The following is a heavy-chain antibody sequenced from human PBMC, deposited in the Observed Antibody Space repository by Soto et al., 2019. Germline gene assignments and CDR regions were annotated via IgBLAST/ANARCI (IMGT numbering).Heavy chain of an antibody. CDR3: ANVFYGDYPQEYYYYMDV. D-gene: IGHD4-17*01. Sequence: QVQLVESGGGVVQPGRSLRLSCAASGFTFSSYGMHWVRQAPGKGLEWVAVISYDGSNKYYADSVKGRFTISRDNSKNTLYLPMNSLRAEDTAVYYCANVFYGDYPQEYYYYMDVWGKGTTVTVSS. CDR2: ISYDGSNK. CDR1: GFTFSSYG. J-gene: IGHJ6*03. V-gene: IGHV3-30*18.